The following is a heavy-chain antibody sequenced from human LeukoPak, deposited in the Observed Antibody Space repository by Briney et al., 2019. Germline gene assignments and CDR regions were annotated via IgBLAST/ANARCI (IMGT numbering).Heavy chain of an antibody. V-gene: IGHV3-9*01. CDR1: GFTFDGYA. D-gene: IGHD3-22*01. CDR3: AKDKGYDSSGYTAFDI. J-gene: IGHJ3*02. CDR2: ISWNSGSI. Sequence: GGSLRLSCAASGFTFDGYAMHWVRQAPGKGLEWVSGISWNSGSIGYADSVKGRFTISRDNAKNSLYLQMNSLRAEDTALYYCAKDKGYDSSGYTAFDIWGQGTMVTVSS.